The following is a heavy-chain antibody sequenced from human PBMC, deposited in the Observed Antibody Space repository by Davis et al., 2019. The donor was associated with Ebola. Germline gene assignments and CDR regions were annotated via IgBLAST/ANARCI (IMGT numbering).Heavy chain of an antibody. J-gene: IGHJ4*02. Sequence: PGGSLRLSCAVYGGSFSGYYWSWIRQPPGKGLEWIGEINHSGSTNYNPSLKSRVTISVDTSNNQFSLKLSSVNAADTAVYYCARGGSYRPYYFDYWGQGTLVTVSS. D-gene: IGHD3-16*02. CDR1: GGSFSGYY. V-gene: IGHV4-34*01. CDR3: ARGGSYRPYYFDY. CDR2: INHSGST.